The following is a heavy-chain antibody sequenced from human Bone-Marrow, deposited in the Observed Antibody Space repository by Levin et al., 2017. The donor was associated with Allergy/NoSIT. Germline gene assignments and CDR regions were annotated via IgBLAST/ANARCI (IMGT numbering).Heavy chain of an antibody. D-gene: IGHD2-2*01. CDR1: GYTFTSYA. V-gene: IGHV1-3*01. J-gene: IGHJ6*03. Sequence: GESLKISCKASGYTFTSYAMHWVRQAPGQRLEWMGWINAGNGNTKYSQKFQGRVTITRDTSASTAYMELSSLRSEDTAVYYCARDSPDIVVVPAAPPSYYYYYYMDVWGKGTTVTVSS. CDR2: INAGNGNT. CDR3: ARDSPDIVVVPAAPPSYYYYYYMDV.